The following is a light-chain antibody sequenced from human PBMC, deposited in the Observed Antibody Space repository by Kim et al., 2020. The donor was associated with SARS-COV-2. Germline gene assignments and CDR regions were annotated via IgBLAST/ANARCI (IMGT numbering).Light chain of an antibody. V-gene: IGLV3-21*03. Sequence: APGKAARITFGGNNIGSKSVHWYQQKPGQAPVLVVYDDSDRPSGIPERFSGSNSGNTATLTISRVEAGDEADYYCQVWDSSSDPVVFGGGTQLTVL. CDR1: NIGSKS. J-gene: IGLJ2*01. CDR2: DDS. CDR3: QVWDSSSDPVV.